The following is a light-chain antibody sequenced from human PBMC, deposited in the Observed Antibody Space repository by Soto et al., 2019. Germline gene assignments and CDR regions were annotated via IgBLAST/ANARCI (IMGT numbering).Light chain of an antibody. CDR2: DVS. J-gene: IGLJ2*01. Sequence: QSALTQPRSVSGSPGQSVTISYTGTSSDVGGYNYVSWYQQHPGKAPKLMISDVSKRPSGVPDRFSGSKSGNTASLTISGLQPDDEADYYCCSYAGSYTGVFGGGTKLTVL. V-gene: IGLV2-11*01. CDR1: SSDVGGYNY. CDR3: CSYAGSYTGV.